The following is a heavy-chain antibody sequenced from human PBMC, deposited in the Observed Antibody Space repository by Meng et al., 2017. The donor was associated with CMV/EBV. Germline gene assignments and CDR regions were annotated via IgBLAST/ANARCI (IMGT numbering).Heavy chain of an antibody. CDR2: INPNSGGT. D-gene: IGHD1-20*01. J-gene: IGHJ5*02. CDR3: ARLYIPQGVITGLPGWFDP. Sequence: ASVKVSCKASGYTFTGYYMHWVRQAPGQGLEWMGWINPNSGGTNYAQKFQGRVTMTRDTSTSTAYMELRSLRSDDTAVYYCARLYIPQGVITGLPGWFDPWGQGTLVTVSS. V-gene: IGHV1-2*02. CDR1: GYTFTGYY.